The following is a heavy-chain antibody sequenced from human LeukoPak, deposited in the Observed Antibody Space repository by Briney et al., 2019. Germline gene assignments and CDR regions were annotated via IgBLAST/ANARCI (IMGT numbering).Heavy chain of an antibody. CDR3: ARGRSIGDFWSGYYYRPDY. J-gene: IGHJ4*02. Sequence: ASVKVSCKASGYTFTSYDINWVRPATGQGLEWMGWMNPNSGNTGYAQKFQGRVTMTRNTSISTAYMELSSLRSEDTAVYYCARGRSIGDFWSGYYYRPDYWGQGTLVTVSS. CDR1: GYTFTSYD. CDR2: MNPNSGNT. D-gene: IGHD3-3*01. V-gene: IGHV1-8*01.